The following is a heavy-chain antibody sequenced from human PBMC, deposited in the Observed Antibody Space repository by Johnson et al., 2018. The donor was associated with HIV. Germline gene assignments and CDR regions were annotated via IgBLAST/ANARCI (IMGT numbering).Heavy chain of an antibody. CDR2: IRYDGTNK. J-gene: IGHJ3*02. D-gene: IGHD3-10*01. Sequence: QVQLVESGGGVVQPGGSLKLSCAASEFTFSSYDMHWVRQAPGKGLEWVTFIRYDGTNKYYADSVKGRFTISRDNSKNTLYLQMNSLRTEDTTLYYCAKDSLSMITWGVAFDIWGQGTMVTVSS. V-gene: IGHV3-30*02. CDR1: EFTFSSYD. CDR3: AKDSLSMITWGVAFDI.